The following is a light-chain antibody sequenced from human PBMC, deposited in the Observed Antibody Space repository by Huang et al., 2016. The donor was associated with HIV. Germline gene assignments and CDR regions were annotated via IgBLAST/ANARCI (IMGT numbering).Light chain of an antibody. J-gene: IGKJ1*01. CDR2: WAS. CDR1: QSVLYRSNNKHY. CDR3: QQYDTSPWT. Sequence: DIVMTQSPDSLAVSLGEGATINCKSSQSVLYRSNNKHYLAWYQQKPGQPPKLLIYWASTRESGVPDRFTGSGSGTDFSFTISSLQAEDVAVYYCQQYDTSPWTFGQGTKVEIK. V-gene: IGKV4-1*01.